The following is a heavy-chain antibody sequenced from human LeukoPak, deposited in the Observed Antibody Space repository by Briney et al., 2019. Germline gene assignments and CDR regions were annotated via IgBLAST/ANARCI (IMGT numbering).Heavy chain of an antibody. CDR3: ARGPVLRFLELLRQTYYFDY. V-gene: IGHV4-30-4*01. CDR1: GGSISSGDYY. D-gene: IGHD3-3*01. J-gene: IGHJ4*02. Sequence: PSETLSLTCTVSGGSISSGDYYWSWIRQPPGTGLEWIGYIYYSGSTYYNPSLKSRVTISVDTSKNQFSLKLSSVTAADTAVYYCARGPVLRFLELLRQTYYFDYWGQGTLVTVSS. CDR2: IYYSGST.